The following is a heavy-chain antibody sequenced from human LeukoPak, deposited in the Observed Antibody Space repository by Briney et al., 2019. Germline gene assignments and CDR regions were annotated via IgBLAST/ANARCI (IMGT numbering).Heavy chain of an antibody. J-gene: IGHJ4*02. CDR2: IYHTGYT. V-gene: IGHV4-30-2*06. D-gene: IGHD2-2*01. CDR3: AREGPYCSSTACPAVY. CDR1: SASISDSAFY. Sequence: SQTLSLTCTVSSASISDSAFYWRWLRQSPGKGLEWLGYIYHTGYTDYSPSLKSRVTISMDKSKNHFSLNLKSVSAADTAVYYCAREGPYCSSTACPAVYWGQGILVAVSS.